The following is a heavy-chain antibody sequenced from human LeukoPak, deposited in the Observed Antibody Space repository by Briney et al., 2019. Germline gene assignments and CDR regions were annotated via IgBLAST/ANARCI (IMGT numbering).Heavy chain of an antibody. CDR2: IYTRGST. CDR1: GGSISSGSYY. Sequence: SETLSLTCTVSGGSISSGSYYGSWIRQPAWKGLGWIGRIYTRGSTNYNPSLKSRVTISVDTSKNQFSLKLSSVTAADPAVYYCARSIVGAMDYWGQGTLVTVSS. V-gene: IGHV4-61*02. J-gene: IGHJ4*02. D-gene: IGHD1-26*01. CDR3: ARSIVGAMDY.